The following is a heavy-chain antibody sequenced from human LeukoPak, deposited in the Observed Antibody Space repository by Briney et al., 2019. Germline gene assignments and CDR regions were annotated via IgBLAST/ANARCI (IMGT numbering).Heavy chain of an antibody. CDR2: INSNDDK. CDR1: GFSLSTTGVG. J-gene: IGHJ4*02. D-gene: IGHD6-13*01. V-gene: IGHV2-5*01. CDR3: AHRPSGMAAVSFES. Sequence: SGPTLVNPTQTLTLTCTFSGFSLSTTGVGVGWIRQPPGKALEWLALINSNDDKRYSPSLKSRLTISRDTSKNQVVLTMANMDPANTAIYYFAHRPSGMAAVSFESWGQGNLVTVSS.